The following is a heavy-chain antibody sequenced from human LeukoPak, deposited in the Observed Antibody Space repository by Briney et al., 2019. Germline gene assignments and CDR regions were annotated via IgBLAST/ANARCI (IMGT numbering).Heavy chain of an antibody. CDR3: AKVGHSSSPRLDDLDY. Sequence: GGSLRLSCAASGFTFTDYAVTWVRQAPGKGLEWVSGINTNGDRTSYADSVKGRFTLSRDNSKNTLYLQMNSLRAEDTAVYYCAKVGHSSSPRLDDLDYWGQGTLVTVSS. D-gene: IGHD6-6*01. V-gene: IGHV3-23*01. CDR2: INTNGDRT. J-gene: IGHJ4*02. CDR1: GFTFTDYA.